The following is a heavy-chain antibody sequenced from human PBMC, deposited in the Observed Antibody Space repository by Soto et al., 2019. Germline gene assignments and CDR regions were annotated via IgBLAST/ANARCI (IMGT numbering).Heavy chain of an antibody. J-gene: IGHJ5*02. D-gene: IGHD2-8*02. CDR1: GYTFTSYG. CDR2: ISAYNGNT. V-gene: IGHV1-18*01. Sequence: QVQLVQSGAEVKKPGASVKVSCKASGYTFTSYGISWVRQAPGQGLEWMGWISAYNGNTNYAQKLQGRVTMTTDTSTSTANMELRSLSSDDAAVYSCASDGGVQARFDPWGQGTLVTVSS. CDR3: ASDGGVQARFDP.